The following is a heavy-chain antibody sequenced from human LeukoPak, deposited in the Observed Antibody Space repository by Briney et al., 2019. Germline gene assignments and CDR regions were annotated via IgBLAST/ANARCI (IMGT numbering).Heavy chain of an antibody. CDR2: IYYSGST. CDR1: GGSISNYY. CDR3: ARGALWFGELPNLYYCDY. J-gene: IGHJ4*02. V-gene: IGHV4-59*08. D-gene: IGHD3-10*01. Sequence: SETLSLTCTVSGGSISNYYWSWIRQPPGKGLEWIGYIYYSGSTNYNPSLKSRVTISVDTSKNQFSLKLSSVTAADTAVYYCARGALWFGELPNLYYCDYWGQRTLVTVSS.